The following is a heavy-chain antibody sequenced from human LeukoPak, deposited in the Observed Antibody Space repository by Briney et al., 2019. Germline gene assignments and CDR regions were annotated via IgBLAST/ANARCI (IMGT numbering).Heavy chain of an antibody. V-gene: IGHV3-33*01. J-gene: IGHJ1*01. D-gene: IGHD3-22*01. CDR3: ARDSSGYYPLEYFQH. CDR1: GFTFSSYG. CDR2: IWYDGSNK. Sequence: PGRSLRLSCAASGFTFSSYGMHWVRQAPGKGLGWVAVIWYDGSNKYYADSVKGRFTISRDNSKNTLYLQMNSLRAEDTAVYYCARDSSGYYPLEYFQHWGQGTLVTVSS.